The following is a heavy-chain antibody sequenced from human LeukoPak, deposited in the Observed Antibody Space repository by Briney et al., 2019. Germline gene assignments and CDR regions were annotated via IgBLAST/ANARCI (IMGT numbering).Heavy chain of an antibody. Sequence: SVKVSCKASGGTFSSYAIGWVRQAPGQGLEWMGGIIPIFGTANYEQEFPGRVTITTDEATSTAYMELSSLRSEDTAVYYCARDFSAGTTDRDYYYYYYMDVWGKGTTVTVSS. CDR1: GGTFSSYA. CDR3: ARDFSAGTTDRDYYYYYYMDV. V-gene: IGHV1-69*05. D-gene: IGHD4-17*01. J-gene: IGHJ6*03. CDR2: IIPIFGTA.